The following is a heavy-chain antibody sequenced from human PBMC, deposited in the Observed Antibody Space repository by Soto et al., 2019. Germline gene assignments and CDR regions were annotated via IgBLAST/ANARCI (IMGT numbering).Heavy chain of an antibody. Sequence: SETLSLTCTGSCGSVSSGSYYRSWIRQPPGKGLQRLGQIYYSGSTNYYPSLTGRATISVDTSKNQFSLKLSSVTTAGTAVYYCARDTAGGYDFGSGYSSYYYYGMDVWGQVTTVTVSS. CDR1: CGSVSSGSYY. V-gene: IGHV4-61*01. D-gene: IGHD3-3*01. J-gene: IGHJ6*02. CDR2: IYYSGST. CDR3: ARDTAGGYDFGSGYSSYYYYGMDV.